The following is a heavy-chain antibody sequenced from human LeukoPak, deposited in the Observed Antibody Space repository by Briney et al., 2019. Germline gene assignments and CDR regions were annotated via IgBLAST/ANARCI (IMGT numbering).Heavy chain of an antibody. Sequence: GGSLRLSCVPSGFTFSSYAMSWVRQAPGKGLEWVSAISGSGGSTYYADSVKGRFTISRDNSKNTLYLQMNSLRAEDTAVYYCAKAPARNHARGRITMVRGVIGIDAFDIWGQGTMVTVSS. CDR2: ISGSGGST. J-gene: IGHJ3*02. V-gene: IGHV3-23*01. CDR1: GFTFSSYA. D-gene: IGHD3-10*01. CDR3: AKAPARNHARGRITMVRGVIGIDAFDI.